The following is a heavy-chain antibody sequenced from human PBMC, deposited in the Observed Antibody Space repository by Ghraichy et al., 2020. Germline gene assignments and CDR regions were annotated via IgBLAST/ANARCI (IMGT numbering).Heavy chain of an antibody. V-gene: IGHV3-73*01. CDR2: IRSKANGYTT. CDR1: GLTLSGSG. Sequence: GGSLRLSCAASGLTLSGSGMHWVRQASGKGLEWVGRIRSKANGYTTAYAASMEGRFTISRDDSKNTAYLQMNSVKTEDTALYYCTRHEGEGHLDFGADGFDIWGQGTMVTVSS. J-gene: IGHJ3*02. CDR3: TRHEGEGHLDFGADGFDI. D-gene: IGHD3/OR15-3a*01.